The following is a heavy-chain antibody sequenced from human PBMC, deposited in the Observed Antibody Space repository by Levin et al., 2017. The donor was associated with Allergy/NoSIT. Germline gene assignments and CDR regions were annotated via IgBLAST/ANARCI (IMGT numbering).Heavy chain of an antibody. CDR1: GYSFTSYW. D-gene: IGHD1-26*01. V-gene: IGHV5-51*01. J-gene: IGHJ3*02. Sequence: KVSCKGSGYSFTSYWIGWVRQMPGKGLEWMGIIYPGDSDTRYSPSFQGQVTISADKSISTAYLQWSSLKASDTAMYYCARQWIAPIVGATAGAFDIWGQGTMVTVSS. CDR3: ARQWIAPIVGATAGAFDI. CDR2: IYPGDSDT.